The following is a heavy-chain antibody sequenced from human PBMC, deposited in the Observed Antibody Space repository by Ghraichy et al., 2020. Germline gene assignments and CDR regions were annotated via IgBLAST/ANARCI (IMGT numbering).Heavy chain of an antibody. V-gene: IGHV1-69*13. D-gene: IGHD3-22*01. CDR3: ASDYYDSSGYSESGY. CDR2: IIPIFGTA. CDR1: GGTFSSYA. J-gene: IGHJ4*02. Sequence: SVKVSCKASGGTFSSYAISWVRQAPGQGLELMGGIIPIFGTANYAQKFQGRVTITADESTSTAYMELSSLRSEDTAVYYCASDYYDSSGYSESGYWGQGTLVTVSS.